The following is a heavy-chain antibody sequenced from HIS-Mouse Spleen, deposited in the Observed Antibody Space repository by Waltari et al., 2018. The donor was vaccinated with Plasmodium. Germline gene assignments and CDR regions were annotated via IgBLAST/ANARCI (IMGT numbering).Heavy chain of an antibody. J-gene: IGHJ3*02. CDR1: GFTFSSYW. CDR3: ARLRRANWGMADAFDI. CDR2: IKQDGSEK. D-gene: IGHD7-27*01. V-gene: IGHV3-7*01. Sequence: EVQLVESGGGLVQPGGSLRLSCAASGFTFSSYWMSWVRQATGKGMEWVANIKQDGSEKYYVDSVKGRFTISRDNAKNSLYLQMNSLRAEDTAVYYCARLRRANWGMADAFDIWGQGTMVTVSS.